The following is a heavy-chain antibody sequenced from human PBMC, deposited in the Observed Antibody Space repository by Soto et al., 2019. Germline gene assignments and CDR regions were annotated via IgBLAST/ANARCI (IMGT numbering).Heavy chain of an antibody. CDR2: ISYDGSNK. CDR3: ARGASSSWYHWFDP. J-gene: IGHJ5*02. D-gene: IGHD6-13*01. Sequence: GGSLRLSCAASGFTFSSYAMHWVRQAPGKGLEWVAVISYDGSNKYYADSVKGRFTISRDNSKNTLYLQMNSLRAEDTAVYYCARGASSSWYHWFDPWGQGTLVTVS. CDR1: GFTFSSYA. V-gene: IGHV3-30-3*01.